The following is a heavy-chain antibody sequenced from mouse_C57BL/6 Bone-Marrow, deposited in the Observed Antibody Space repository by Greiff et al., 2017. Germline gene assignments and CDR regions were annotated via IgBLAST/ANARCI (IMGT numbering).Heavy chain of an antibody. CDR3: VRHSSYGYDEDWYFDV. J-gene: IGHJ1*03. D-gene: IGHD2-2*01. Sequence: EVQLQESGGGLVQPKGSLKISCAASGFSFNTYAMNWVRQAPGKGLEWVARISSKSNNYATYYADSVKDRFTISRDDSESMLYLQMNNLKTEDTSMYYCVRHSSYGYDEDWYFDVWGTGTTVTVSS. V-gene: IGHV10-1*01. CDR1: GFSFNTYA. CDR2: ISSKSNNYAT.